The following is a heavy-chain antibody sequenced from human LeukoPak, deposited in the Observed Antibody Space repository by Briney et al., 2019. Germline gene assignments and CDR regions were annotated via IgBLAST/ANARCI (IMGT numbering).Heavy chain of an antibody. CDR3: ARGLPPNYYYYMDV. CDR1: GFSVSNND. V-gene: IGHV3-66*01. Sequence: GGSLRLSCAASGFSVSNNDMSWVRQAPGKGLEWVSVIYSGGGTYYADSVKGRFTISGDNSKNTLYLQMNSLRAEDTAVYYCARGLPPNYYYYMDVWGKGTTVTISS. CDR2: IYSGGGT. J-gene: IGHJ6*03.